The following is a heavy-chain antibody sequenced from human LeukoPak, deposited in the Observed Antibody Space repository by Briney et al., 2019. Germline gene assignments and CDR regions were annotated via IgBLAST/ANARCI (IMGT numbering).Heavy chain of an antibody. CDR1: DGSISSSY. Sequence: SETLSLTCTVSDGSISSSYWSWIRQPPGKGLEWIGEIYHSGSTNYNPSLKSRVTISVDKSKNQFSLKLSSVTAADTAVYYCASGTTGGVDYWGQGTLVTVSS. CDR2: IYHSGST. V-gene: IGHV4-59*12. J-gene: IGHJ4*02. D-gene: IGHD1-1*01. CDR3: ASGTTGGVDY.